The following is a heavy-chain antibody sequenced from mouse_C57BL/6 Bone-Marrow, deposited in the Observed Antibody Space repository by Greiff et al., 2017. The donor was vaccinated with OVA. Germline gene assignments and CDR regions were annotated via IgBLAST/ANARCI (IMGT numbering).Heavy chain of an antibody. V-gene: IGHV1-67*01. CDR3: ARGNYGSSPYWYFDV. Sequence: QVQLQQSGPELVRPGVSVKISCKGSGYTFTDYAMHWVKQSHAKSLAWIGVISTYYGDASYNQKFKDNATMTVDKSSSTAYMELARLTSEDSAVYYCARGNYGSSPYWYFDVWGTGTTVTVSS. J-gene: IGHJ1*03. D-gene: IGHD1-1*01. CDR1: GYTFTDYA. CDR2: ISTYYGDA.